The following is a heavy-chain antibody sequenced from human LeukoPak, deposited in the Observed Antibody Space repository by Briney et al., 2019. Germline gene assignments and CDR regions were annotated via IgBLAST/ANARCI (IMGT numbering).Heavy chain of an antibody. CDR3: VRDSPGSHFDY. CDR1: GFTFSSYW. V-gene: IGHV3-7*01. CDR2: IKQDGSEK. Sequence: GGSLGLSCAASGFTFSSYWMSWVRQAPGKGLEWVANIKQDGSEKYYVDSVKGRFTISRDIAKNSLYLQMNSLRAEDTAVYYCVRDSPGSHFDYWGQGTLVTVSS. D-gene: IGHD1-26*01. J-gene: IGHJ4*02.